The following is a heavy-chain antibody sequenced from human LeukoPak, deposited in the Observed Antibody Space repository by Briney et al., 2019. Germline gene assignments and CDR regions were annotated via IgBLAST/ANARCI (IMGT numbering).Heavy chain of an antibody. Sequence: GGSLRLSCAASGFTFSSYSMNWVRQAPGKGLEWVSSISSSSSYIYYAGSVKGRFTISRDNAKNSLYLQMNSLRAEDTAVYYCARDRGYCSGGTCFVSYFDLWGQGTLVTVSS. J-gene: IGHJ4*02. D-gene: IGHD2-15*01. CDR3: ARDRGYCSGGTCFVSYFDL. CDR1: GFTFSSYS. V-gene: IGHV3-21*01. CDR2: ISSSSSYI.